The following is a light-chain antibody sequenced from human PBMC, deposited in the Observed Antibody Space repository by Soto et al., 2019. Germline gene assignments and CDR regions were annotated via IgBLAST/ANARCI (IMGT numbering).Light chain of an antibody. J-gene: IGLJ1*01. CDR1: DVGSFLL. Sequence: QSVLTQPASVSGSPGQSITISCSDVGSFLLVSWSQQRPGKAPQLIIYEGNKRPSAISNPLSGFKSGNTAFLTVSGLQAEDEADYYCCSYAGRGTFYVYGSGTNVPVL. CDR3: CSYAGRGTFYV. V-gene: IGLV2-23*01. CDR2: EGN.